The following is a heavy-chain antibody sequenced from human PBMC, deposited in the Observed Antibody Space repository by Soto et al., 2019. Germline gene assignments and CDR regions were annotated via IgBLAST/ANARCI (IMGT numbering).Heavy chain of an antibody. CDR2: INPKTGDT. Sequence: GASVKVSCKASGYTFTAYYLYCVRQAPGQGLEWMGRINPKTGDTNYAPKFLGRVTMTRDTSISTAYMELSSLRSEDTAVYYCARDGIAARPGWFDPWGQGTLVTVSS. CDR1: GYTFTAYY. J-gene: IGHJ5*02. CDR3: ARDGIAARPGWFDP. V-gene: IGHV1-2*06. D-gene: IGHD6-6*01.